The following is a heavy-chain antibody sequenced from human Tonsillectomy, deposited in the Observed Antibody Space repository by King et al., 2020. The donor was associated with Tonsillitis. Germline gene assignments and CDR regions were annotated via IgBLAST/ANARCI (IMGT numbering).Heavy chain of an antibody. V-gene: IGHV3-21*01. CDR1: GFTFNTYD. D-gene: IGHD3-10*01. Sequence: VQLVESGGGLVKLGGSLRLSCAASGFTFNTYDMNWVRQAPGKGLEWVSSISRSTAYIYYAGSVKGRFTISRDNARNSLYLQMNSLRAEDTAVYYCARVPGMIRGVNFDYWGQGTLVTVSS. CDR2: ISRSTAYI. J-gene: IGHJ4*02. CDR3: ARVPGMIRGVNFDY.